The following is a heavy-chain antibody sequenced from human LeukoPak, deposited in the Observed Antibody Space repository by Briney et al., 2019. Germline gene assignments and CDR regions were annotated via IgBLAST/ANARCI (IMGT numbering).Heavy chain of an antibody. CDR2: ISSSSSYI. D-gene: IGHD6-13*01. Sequence: PGGSLRLSCAASGFTFSSYSMNWVRQAPGKGLEWVSSISSSSSYIYYADSVKGRFTISRDNAKNSLYLQMNRLSAEDTSVCYCSRATRSGTSYWRQGTLVTVSS. CDR3: SRATRSGTSY. J-gene: IGHJ4*02. CDR1: GFTFSSYS. V-gene: IGHV3-21*01.